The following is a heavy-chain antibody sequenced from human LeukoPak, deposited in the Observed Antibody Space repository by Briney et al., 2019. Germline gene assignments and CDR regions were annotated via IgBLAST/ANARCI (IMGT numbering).Heavy chain of an antibody. J-gene: IGHJ4*02. D-gene: IGHD6-6*01. CDR3: ARDSGAARPTDY. CDR2: INPNSGGT. V-gene: IGHV1-2*02. CDR1: GYTFTGYY. Sequence: ASVKVSCKASGYTFTGYYMHWVRQAPGQGLEWMGWINPNSGGTNYAQKLQGRVTMTRDTSISTAYMELSRLRSDDTAVYYCARDSGAARPTDYWGQGTLVTVSS.